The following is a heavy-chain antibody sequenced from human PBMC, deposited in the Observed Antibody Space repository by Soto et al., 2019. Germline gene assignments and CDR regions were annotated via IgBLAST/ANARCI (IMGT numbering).Heavy chain of an antibody. J-gene: IGHJ4*02. Sequence: QLQLQESGPGLVKPSETLSLTCTVSGGSISSSSYYWGWIRQPPGKGLEWIGSIYYSGSTYYNPSLKSRVTIPVDTSKNQFSLKLSSVTAADTAVYYCARRGPTMVREDYWGQGTLVTVSS. CDR3: ARRGPTMVREDY. D-gene: IGHD3-10*01. CDR2: IYYSGST. V-gene: IGHV4-39*01. CDR1: GGSISSSSYY.